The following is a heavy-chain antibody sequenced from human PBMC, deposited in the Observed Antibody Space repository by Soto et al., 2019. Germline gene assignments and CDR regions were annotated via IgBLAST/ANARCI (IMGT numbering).Heavy chain of an antibody. CDR2: IWYDGSNK. CDR1: GFTFSSYG. Sequence: GGSLRLSCAASGFTFSSYGMHWVRQAPGKGLEWVAVIWYDGSNKYHADSVKGRFTISRDNSKNTLYLQMNSLRAEVTAVYYCARDRHYGDWYFDYWGQGTLVTVSS. V-gene: IGHV3-33*01. D-gene: IGHD4-17*01. J-gene: IGHJ4*02. CDR3: ARDRHYGDWYFDY.